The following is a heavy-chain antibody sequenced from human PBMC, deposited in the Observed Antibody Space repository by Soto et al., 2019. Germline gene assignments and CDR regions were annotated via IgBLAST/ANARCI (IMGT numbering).Heavy chain of an antibody. CDR3: ARDAHRTMVRGVIINGVSY. J-gene: IGHJ4*02. V-gene: IGHV4-31*03. Sequence: SETLSLTCTVSGGSISSGGYYWSWIRQHPGKGLEWIGYIYYSGSTYYNPSLKSRVTISVDTSKNQFSLKLSSVTAADTAVYYCARDAHRTMVRGVIINGVSYWGQGTLVTVSS. CDR2: IYYSGST. CDR1: GGSISSGGYY. D-gene: IGHD3-10*01.